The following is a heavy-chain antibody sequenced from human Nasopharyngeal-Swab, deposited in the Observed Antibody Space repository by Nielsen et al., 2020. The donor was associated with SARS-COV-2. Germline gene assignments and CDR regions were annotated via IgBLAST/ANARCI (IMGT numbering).Heavy chain of an antibody. V-gene: IGHV1-24*01. J-gene: IGHJ5*02. D-gene: IGHD6-19*01. Sequence: ASVKVSCKVSGYTLTELSMHWVRQAPGKGLEWMGGFDPEDGETIYAQKFQGRVTMTEDTSTDTAYMELSSLRSEDTAVYYCATGPPVAGHNWFDPWGQGTLVIVSS. CDR2: FDPEDGET. CDR3: ATGPPVAGHNWFDP. CDR1: GYTLTELS.